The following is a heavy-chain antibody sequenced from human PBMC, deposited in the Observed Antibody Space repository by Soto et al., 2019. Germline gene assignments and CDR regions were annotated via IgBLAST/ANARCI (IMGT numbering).Heavy chain of an antibody. CDR2: INPSGGST. J-gene: IGHJ6*03. CDR3: ARGGRHSNYNYYYYYMDV. V-gene: IGHV1-46*03. Sequence: VSVKVSCKASGYTFTIYYMHWVRQAPGQGLEWMGIINPSGGSTSYAQKFQGRVTMTRDTSTSTVYMELSSLISEDTAVYYCARGGRHSNYNYYYYYMDVWGKGTTVTVSS. D-gene: IGHD4-4*01. CDR1: GYTFTIYY.